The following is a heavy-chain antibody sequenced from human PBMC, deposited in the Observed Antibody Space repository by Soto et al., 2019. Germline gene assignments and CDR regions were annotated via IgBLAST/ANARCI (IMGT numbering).Heavy chain of an antibody. J-gene: IGHJ4*02. CDR2: SNPSGGST. V-gene: IGHV1-46*01. D-gene: IGHD5-12*01. Sequence: QVQLVQSGAEVKKPGASVKVSCKASGYTFTSYYMHWVRQAPGQGLEWMGISNPSGGSTSYAQKFQGRVTMTRNTSTSTVYMELSSLRSEDTAVYYCARGVEMATPFDYWGQGTLVTVSS. CDR1: GYTFTSYY. CDR3: ARGVEMATPFDY.